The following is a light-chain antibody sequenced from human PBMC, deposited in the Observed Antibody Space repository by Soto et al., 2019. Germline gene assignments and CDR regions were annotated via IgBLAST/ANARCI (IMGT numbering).Light chain of an antibody. CDR2: GAS. V-gene: IGKV3-20*01. CDR3: PQYGSSPLFD. CDR1: QSVSSSY. J-gene: IGKJ3*01. Sequence: EIVVTQSPGTLSLSPGERATLSCRASQSVSSSYLAWYQQKPGQAPRLLIYGASSRATGIPDRFSGSGSGTACTITISRLEPEDFAVCCCPQYGSSPLFDFGPGTKVDIK.